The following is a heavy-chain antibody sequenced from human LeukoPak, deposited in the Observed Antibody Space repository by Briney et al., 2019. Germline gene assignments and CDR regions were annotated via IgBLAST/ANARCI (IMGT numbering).Heavy chain of an antibody. Sequence: GASVKVSFKASGFTFTSSAMQWVRQARGQRLEWIGWIVVGSGNTNYAQKFQERVTITRDMSTSTAYMELSSLRSEDTAVYYCAADFWSGYSSPYGMDVWGQGTTVTVSS. D-gene: IGHD3-3*01. J-gene: IGHJ6*02. CDR2: IVVGSGNT. CDR1: GFTFTSSA. V-gene: IGHV1-58*02. CDR3: AADFWSGYSSPYGMDV.